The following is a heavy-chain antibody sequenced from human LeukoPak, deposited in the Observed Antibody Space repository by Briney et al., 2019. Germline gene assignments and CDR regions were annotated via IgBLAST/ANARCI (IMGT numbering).Heavy chain of an antibody. D-gene: IGHD6-19*01. CDR3: AKADGGQWPSSYYYYYMDV. J-gene: IGHJ6*03. V-gene: IGHV3-48*03. CDR2: ISSSGSTI. CDR1: GFTFSSYE. Sequence: GGSLRLSCAASGFTFSSYEMNWVRQAPGKGLEWVSYISSSGSTIYYADSVKGRFTISRDNAKNSLYLQMNSLRAEDTAVYYCAKADGGQWPSSYYYYYMDVWGKGTTVTVSS.